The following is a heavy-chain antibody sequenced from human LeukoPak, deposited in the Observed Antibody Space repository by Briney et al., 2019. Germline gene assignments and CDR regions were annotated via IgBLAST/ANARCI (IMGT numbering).Heavy chain of an antibody. CDR3: ARTGLTTTNDAFDI. J-gene: IGHJ3*02. D-gene: IGHD4-11*01. V-gene: IGHV1-24*01. CDR2: FDPEDGET. Sequence: ASVKVSCKVSGYTLTELSMHWVRQAPGKGLEWMGGFDPEDGETIYAQKFQGRVTMTEDTSTDTAYMELSSLRSEDTAVYYCARTGLTTTNDAFDIWGQGTMVTVSS. CDR1: GYTLTELS.